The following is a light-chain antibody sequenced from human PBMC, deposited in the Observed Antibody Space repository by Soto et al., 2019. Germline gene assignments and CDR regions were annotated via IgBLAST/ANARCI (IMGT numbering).Light chain of an antibody. J-gene: IGKJ5*01. Sequence: EIVMTQSPATLSVSPRQRATLSCRASQSVGSNLAWYQQKPGQAPRLLIYGASTRATGIPARFSGSGSGTGFTLTISSLQSEDSAVYYCQQYNTWPPITFGQGTRLEIK. CDR2: GAS. CDR1: QSVGSN. CDR3: QQYNTWPPIT. V-gene: IGKV3-15*01.